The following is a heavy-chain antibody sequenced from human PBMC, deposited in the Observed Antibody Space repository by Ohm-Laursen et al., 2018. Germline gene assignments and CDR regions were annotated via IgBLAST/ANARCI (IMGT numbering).Heavy chain of an antibody. Sequence: GTLSLTCTVSGGSISSYYWSWIRQPPGKGLEWIGYIYYSGSTSYSPSLKSRVTISVDTSKNQFSLRVRSLTAADTAVYYCARLSDSSSASWGQGTLVTVSS. J-gene: IGHJ1*01. V-gene: IGHV4-59*08. CDR2: IYYSGST. CDR1: GGSISSYY. D-gene: IGHD6-6*01. CDR3: ARLSDSSSAS.